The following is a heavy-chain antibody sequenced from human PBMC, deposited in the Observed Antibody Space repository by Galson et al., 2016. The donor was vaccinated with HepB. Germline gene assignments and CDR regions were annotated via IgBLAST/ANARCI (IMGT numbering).Heavy chain of an antibody. CDR1: GYTFTTFV. Sequence: SVKVSCKASGYTFTTFVMHWVRQAPGQGLQWMGWINTNTGNQTYVQGCTGRCVFSLDTSVSTAYLQISSLKTDDTAVYYCAREAFDMWGQGTMVTVSS. V-gene: IGHV7-4-1*02. CDR3: AREAFDM. CDR2: INTNTGNQ. J-gene: IGHJ3*02.